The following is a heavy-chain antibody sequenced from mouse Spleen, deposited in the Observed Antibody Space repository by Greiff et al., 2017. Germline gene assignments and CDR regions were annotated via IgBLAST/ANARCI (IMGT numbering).Heavy chain of an antibody. V-gene: IGHV1-81*01. CDR2: IYPRSGNT. CDR3: ARQWDYAMDY. Sequence: VQLVESGAELARPGASVKLSCKASGYTFTSYGISWVKQRTGQGLEWIGEIYPRSGNTYYNEKFKGKATLTADKSSSTAYMELRSLTSEDSAVYFCARQWDYAMDYWGQGTSVTVSS. CDR1: GYTFTSYG. J-gene: IGHJ4*01.